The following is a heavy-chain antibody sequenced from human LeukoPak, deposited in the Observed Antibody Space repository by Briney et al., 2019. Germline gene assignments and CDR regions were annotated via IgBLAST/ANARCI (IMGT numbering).Heavy chain of an antibody. D-gene: IGHD3-3*01. J-gene: IGHJ6*03. CDR3: ARWAYDFWSGYRPHYYYYYYMDV. CDR1: GGTFSSYA. V-gene: IGHV1-69*01. Sequence: SVKVSCKASGGTFSSYAISWVRQAPGQGLEWMGGIIPICGTANYAQKFQGRVTITADESTSTAYMELSSLRSEDTAVYYCARWAYDFWSGYRPHYYYYYYMDVWGKGTTVTVSS. CDR2: IIPICGTA.